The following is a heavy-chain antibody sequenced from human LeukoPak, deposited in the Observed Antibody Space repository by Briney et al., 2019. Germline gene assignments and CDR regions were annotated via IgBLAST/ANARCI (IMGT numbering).Heavy chain of an antibody. CDR2: IWYDGSNK. CDR3: AREPNIVVVVAAFDY. CDR1: GFTFSSYG. Sequence: GGSLRLSCAASGFTFSSYGMHWVRQAPGKGLEWVAVIWYDGSNKYYADSVKGRFTISRDNSKNTLYLQMNSLRAEDTAVYYCAREPNIVVVVAAFDYWGQETLVTVSS. D-gene: IGHD2-15*01. V-gene: IGHV3-33*01. J-gene: IGHJ4*02.